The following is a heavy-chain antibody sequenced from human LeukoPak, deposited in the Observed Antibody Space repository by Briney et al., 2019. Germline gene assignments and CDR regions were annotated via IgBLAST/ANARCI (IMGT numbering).Heavy chain of an antibody. V-gene: IGHV3-30*18. CDR1: GFAFSNYA. CDR2: ISYDGSNK. Sequence: PGGSLRVSCAASGFAFSNYAMSWVRQAPGKGLEWVAVISYDGSNKYYADSVKGRFTISRDNSKNTLYLQMNSLRAEDTAVYYCAKDQRGWPFDYWGQGTLVTVSS. CDR3: AKDQRGWPFDY. D-gene: IGHD6-19*01. J-gene: IGHJ4*02.